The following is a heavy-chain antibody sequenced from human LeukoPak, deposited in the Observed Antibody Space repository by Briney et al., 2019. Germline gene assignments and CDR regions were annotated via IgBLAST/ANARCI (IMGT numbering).Heavy chain of an antibody. Sequence: SVKVSFKASGGTFSSYAISWVRQAPGQGLEWMGRIIPILGIANYAQKFQGRVTITADKSTSTAYMELSSLRSEDTAVYYCASVLSGIAVAGSLDPWGQGTLVTVSS. D-gene: IGHD6-19*01. CDR1: GGTFSSYA. CDR2: IIPILGIA. J-gene: IGHJ5*02. V-gene: IGHV1-69*04. CDR3: ASVLSGIAVAGSLDP.